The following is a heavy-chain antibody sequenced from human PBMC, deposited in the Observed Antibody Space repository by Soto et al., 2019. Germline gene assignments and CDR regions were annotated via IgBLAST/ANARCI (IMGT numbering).Heavy chain of an antibody. Sequence: EVQLLESGGGLVQPGGSLRLSCAASGFTFSSYAMSWVRQAPGKGLEWVSAISGSGGSTYYADSVKGWFTISRDNSKNTLYLQMNSLRAEDTAVYYCAKDRAGNGYYYYMDVWGKGTTVTVSS. D-gene: IGHD2-8*01. CDR1: GFTFSSYA. CDR2: ISGSGGST. J-gene: IGHJ6*03. CDR3: AKDRAGNGYYYYMDV. V-gene: IGHV3-23*01.